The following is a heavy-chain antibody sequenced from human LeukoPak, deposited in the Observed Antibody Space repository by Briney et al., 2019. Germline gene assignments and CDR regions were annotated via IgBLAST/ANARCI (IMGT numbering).Heavy chain of an antibody. CDR3: ASEGSALLRHFHL. D-gene: IGHD2-15*01. J-gene: IGHJ4*02. CDR1: ESTISRSA. V-gene: IGHV3-23*01. Sequence: GGSLSPACAVSESTISRSAMSWARRAPGKGLEWVSAISGSGGNTYYADSVKGRFTISRDNSKNTLYLQMSSLRAEDTAVYYWASEGSALLRHFHLWGKGTLVTVSS. CDR2: ISGSGGNT.